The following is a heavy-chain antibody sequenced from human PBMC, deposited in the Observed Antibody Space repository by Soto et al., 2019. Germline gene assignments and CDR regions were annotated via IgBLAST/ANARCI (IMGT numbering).Heavy chain of an antibody. CDR2: ISGSGGST. J-gene: IGHJ3*02. Sequence: PGGSLRLSCAASGFTFSSYAMSWVRQAPGKGLEWVSAISGSGGSTYYADSVKGRFTISRDNSKNTLYLQMNSLRAEDTAVYYCAKVGRGLITMIVLANVDAFDIWGQGTMVTVSS. CDR3: AKVGRGLITMIVLANVDAFDI. D-gene: IGHD3-22*01. V-gene: IGHV3-23*01. CDR1: GFTFSSYA.